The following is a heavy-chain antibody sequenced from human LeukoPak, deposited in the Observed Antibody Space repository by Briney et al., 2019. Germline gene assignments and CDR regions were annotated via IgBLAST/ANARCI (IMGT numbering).Heavy chain of an antibody. Sequence: PGGSLRLSCAASGFTFSSYAMSWVRQAPGKGLEWVAFIRYDGSNKYYADSVKGRFTISRDNSKNTLYLQMNSLRAEDTAVYYCAKEVSGSYYGDYWGQGTLVTVSS. CDR1: GFTFSSYA. J-gene: IGHJ4*02. CDR2: IRYDGSNK. CDR3: AKEVSGSYYGDY. D-gene: IGHD1-26*01. V-gene: IGHV3-30*02.